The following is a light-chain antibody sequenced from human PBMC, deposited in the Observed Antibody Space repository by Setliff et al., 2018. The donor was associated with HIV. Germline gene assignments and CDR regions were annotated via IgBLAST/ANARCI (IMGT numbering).Light chain of an antibody. CDR3: SSYTSSKRVV. CDR1: SSNIGAGFD. Sequence: QTVLTQPPSVSGAPGQRVTISCTWSSSNIGAGFDVHWYQQFPGTAPKLLIYSFTNRPSGVPDRFSGSKSGTSASLAIAGLQAEDEADYYCSSYTSSKRVVFGGGTKVTVL. J-gene: IGLJ2*01. V-gene: IGLV1-40*01. CDR2: SFT.